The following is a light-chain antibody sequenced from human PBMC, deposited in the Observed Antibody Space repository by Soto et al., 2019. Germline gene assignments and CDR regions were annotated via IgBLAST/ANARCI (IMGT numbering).Light chain of an antibody. CDR2: GAS. CDR1: QIVSSSY. J-gene: IGKJ5*01. V-gene: IGKV3-20*01. CDR3: QQYKSWPPIT. Sequence: IVLTRCPTTVALTLGKGSSRLCRSIQIVSSSYLAWYQQKPGQAPRLLIHGASSRATGVPDRFSGTGSGTAFSLTIISLKSEEYGVYYCQQYKSWPPITVGQGTRLEIK.